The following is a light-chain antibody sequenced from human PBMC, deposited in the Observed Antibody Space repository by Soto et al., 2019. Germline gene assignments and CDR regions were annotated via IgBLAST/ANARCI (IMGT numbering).Light chain of an antibody. CDR2: DAS. Sequence: EIVLTQSPATLSLSPWDRATLSCRASQNVGTFLAWYQQRPGQVPRLLIYDASNRATGIPARFSGSGSGTDFTLTISGLEPEDFGLYYCQQRSDWPPITFGQGTRLEIK. J-gene: IGKJ5*01. CDR1: QNVGTF. CDR3: QQRSDWPPIT. V-gene: IGKV3-11*01.